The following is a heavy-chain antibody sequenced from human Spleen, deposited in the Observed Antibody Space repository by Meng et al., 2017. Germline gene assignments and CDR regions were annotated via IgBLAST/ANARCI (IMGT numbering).Heavy chain of an antibody. D-gene: IGHD5-24*01. CDR2: INNSGGT. Sequence: QVQLQKWGAGRLNHSETLSPTCVVFGGSVSDYYWSWIRQHPGKGLEWSGEINNSGGTNYNPSLESRATISVDTAQNNFSLKVSSVTAADSAVYYCARGPTRMAHDFDYWGQGTLVTVSS. J-gene: IGHJ4*02. CDR1: GGSVSDYY. V-gene: IGHV4-34*01. CDR3: ARGPTRMAHDFDY.